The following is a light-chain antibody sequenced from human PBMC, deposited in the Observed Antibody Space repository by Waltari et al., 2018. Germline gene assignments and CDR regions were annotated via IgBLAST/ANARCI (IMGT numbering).Light chain of an antibody. J-gene: IGKJ5*01. Sequence: EIVLTQSPGTVSLSPGERATLSCRASQNVDNYVAWYQQRPGQTPKLLIYDASNRATGVPARFSGSGSGTDFTLTISSLQSEDFAVYYCQQYDNWPLTFGQGTRLDIK. CDR3: QQYDNWPLT. CDR2: DAS. CDR1: QNVDNY. V-gene: IGKV3-11*01.